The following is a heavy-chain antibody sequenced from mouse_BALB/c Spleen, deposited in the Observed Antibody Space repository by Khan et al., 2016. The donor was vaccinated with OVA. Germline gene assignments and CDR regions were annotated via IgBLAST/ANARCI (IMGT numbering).Heavy chain of an antibody. CDR1: GYTFTSYT. Sequence: QVQLKESGAELTRPGASVKMSCKASGYTFTSYTMHWVKQRPGQGLEWIGYINPGSAYTNYNQKFKDKATLTADKSSSTAYMQLSSLTSEDSAVYYCEREGDYCRSDGWFAYWGQGTLVTVST. V-gene: IGHV1-4*01. D-gene: IGHD2-14*01. J-gene: IGHJ3*01. CDR3: EREGDYCRSDGWFAY. CDR2: INPGSAYT.